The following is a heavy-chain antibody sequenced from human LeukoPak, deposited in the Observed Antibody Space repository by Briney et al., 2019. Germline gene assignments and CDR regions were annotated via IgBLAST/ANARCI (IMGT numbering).Heavy chain of an antibody. Sequence: GASVKVSCMASGYTFTGYYMHWVRQAPGQGLEWMGWINPNSGGTNYAQKFQGRVTMTRDTSISTAYMELSRLRSDDTAVYYCARIPLGGTMVRGVIKDFDYWGQGTLVTVSS. CDR3: ARIPLGGTMVRGVIKDFDY. CDR1: GYTFTGYY. J-gene: IGHJ4*02. D-gene: IGHD3-10*01. CDR2: INPNSGGT. V-gene: IGHV1-2*02.